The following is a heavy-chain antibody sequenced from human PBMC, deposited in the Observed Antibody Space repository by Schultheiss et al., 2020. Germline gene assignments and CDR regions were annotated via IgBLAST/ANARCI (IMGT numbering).Heavy chain of an antibody. CDR3: AREAGMAMVRGVTPKDKIDY. V-gene: IGHV4-4*02. J-gene: IGHJ4*02. Sequence: SETLSLTCAVSGGSISSSNWWSWVRQPPGKGLEWIGEIYHSGSTNYNPSLKSRVTISVDKSKNQFSLKLSSVTAADTAVYYCAREAGMAMVRGVTPKDKIDYWGQGTLVTVSS. D-gene: IGHD3-10*01. CDR1: GGSISSSNW. CDR2: IYHSGST.